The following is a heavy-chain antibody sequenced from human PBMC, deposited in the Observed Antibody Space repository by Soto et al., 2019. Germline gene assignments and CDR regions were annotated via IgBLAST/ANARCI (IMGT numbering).Heavy chain of an antibody. CDR3: AKNPGYYYDSTGYHFDY. Sequence: HPGGSLRLSCAASEFTFSNYAMSWVRQAPGKGLEWVSAISYGGGTTYYADSVKGRVTISRDNSKNTLYLQMNSLRAEDTAVYYCAKNPGYYYDSTGYHFDYWGQGTLVTVSS. CDR1: EFTFSNYA. CDR2: ISYGGGTT. J-gene: IGHJ4*02. V-gene: IGHV3-23*01. D-gene: IGHD3-22*01.